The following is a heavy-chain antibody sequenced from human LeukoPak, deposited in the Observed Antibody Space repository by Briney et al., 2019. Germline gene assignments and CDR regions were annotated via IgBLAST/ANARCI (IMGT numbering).Heavy chain of an antibody. CDR2: ISYDGSNK. CDR1: GFTFSSYA. Sequence: PGRSLRLSCAASGFTFSSYAMHWVRQAPGKGLEWVAVISYDGSNKYYADSVKGRFTISRDNSKNTLYLQMNSLRAEDTAVYYCAKERYYYDSSGYYKAIDYWGQGTLVTVSS. V-gene: IGHV3-30-3*02. D-gene: IGHD3-22*01. J-gene: IGHJ4*02. CDR3: AKERYYYDSSGYYKAIDY.